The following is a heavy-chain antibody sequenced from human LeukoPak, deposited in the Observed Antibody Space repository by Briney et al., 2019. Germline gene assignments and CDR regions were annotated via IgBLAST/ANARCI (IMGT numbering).Heavy chain of an antibody. CDR2: ISSNGGST. CDR1: GFTFSSYA. J-gene: IGHJ6*02. Sequence: PGGSLRLSCSAAGFTFSSYAMRWVRQAPGKGLEYVSAISSNGGSTYYADSVKGRFTISRDNSKNTLYLQMSSLRAEDTAVYYCAKPAITMVRDYYYGMDVWGQGTTVTVSS. CDR3: AKPAITMVRDYYYGMDV. D-gene: IGHD3-10*01. V-gene: IGHV3-64D*09.